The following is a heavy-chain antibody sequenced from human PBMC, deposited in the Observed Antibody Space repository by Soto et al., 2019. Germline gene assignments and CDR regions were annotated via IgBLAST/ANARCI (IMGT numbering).Heavy chain of an antibody. V-gene: IGHV4-59*01. CDR3: AKHCSGGSCLNWFDP. Sequence: SETLSLTCTVSGGSISSYDWSWIRQPPGKGLEWIGYIYYSGSTNYNPSLKSRVTISVDTSKNQFSLKLSSVTAADTAVYYCAKHCSGGSCLNWFDPWGQGTLVTVSS. J-gene: IGHJ5*02. D-gene: IGHD2-15*01. CDR2: IYYSGST. CDR1: GGSISSYD.